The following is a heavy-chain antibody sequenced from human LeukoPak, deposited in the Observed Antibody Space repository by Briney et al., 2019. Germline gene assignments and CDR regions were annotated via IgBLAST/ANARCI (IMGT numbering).Heavy chain of an antibody. CDR3: ATVVGPTGGGY. D-gene: IGHD1-26*01. CDR1: GFTFSSYS. CDR2: IKSKTDGGAT. V-gene: IGHV3-15*01. Sequence: GGSLRLSCAASGFTFSSYSMNWVRQAPGKGLEWVGLIKSKTDGGATDYAAPVKGRFTISRDDSRNTLFLQMNSLETEDSAVYYCATVVGPTGGGYWGQGTLVAVSS. J-gene: IGHJ4*02.